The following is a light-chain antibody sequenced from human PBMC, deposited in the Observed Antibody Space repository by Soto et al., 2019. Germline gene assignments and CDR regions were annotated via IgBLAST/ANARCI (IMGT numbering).Light chain of an antibody. Sequence: DIQMTPSPSTLSASLGDRVTITCRASQSISSRLAWFQQKAGKAPKVLIYKASSLQSGVPSRFSGSGSGTDFTLTISSLQPEDSATYYCQQSYSALVAFGQGTNVDIK. CDR2: KAS. CDR3: QQSYSALVA. CDR1: QSISSR. V-gene: IGKV1-5*03. J-gene: IGKJ1*01.